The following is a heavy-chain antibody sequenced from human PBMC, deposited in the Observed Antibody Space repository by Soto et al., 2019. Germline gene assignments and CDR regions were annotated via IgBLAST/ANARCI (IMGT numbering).Heavy chain of an antibody. V-gene: IGHV4-31*03. CDR2: IYYSGST. CDR1: GGSISSGGYY. Sequence: PSETLSLTCTVSGGSISSGGYYWSWIRQHPGKGLEWIGYIYYSGSTYYNPSLKSRVTISVDTSKNQFSLKLSSVTAADTAVYYCASEQRDYVWGSYRSPHFDYWGQGTLVTVSS. J-gene: IGHJ4*02. D-gene: IGHD3-16*02. CDR3: ASEQRDYVWGSYRSPHFDY.